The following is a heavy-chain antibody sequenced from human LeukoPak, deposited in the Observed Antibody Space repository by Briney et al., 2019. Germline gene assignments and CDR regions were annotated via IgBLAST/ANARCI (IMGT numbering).Heavy chain of an antibody. V-gene: IGHV3-15*01. CDR3: TTLLRKRGNRSYYAGTYNWFDP. J-gene: IGHJ5*02. CDR2: IKSKTDGGTT. D-gene: IGHD1-26*01. CDR1: GFTFSNAW. Sequence: GGSLRLSCAASGFTFSNAWMSWVRQAPGKGLEWVGRIKSKTDGGTTDYAAPVKGRFTISRDDSKNTLYLQMNSLKTEDTAVYYCTTLLRKRGNRSYYAGTYNWFDPWGQGTLVTVSS.